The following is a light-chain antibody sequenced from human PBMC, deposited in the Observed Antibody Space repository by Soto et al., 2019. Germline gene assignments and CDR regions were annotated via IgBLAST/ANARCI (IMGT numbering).Light chain of an antibody. V-gene: IGKV3-11*01. J-gene: IGKJ5*01. CDR3: QQRSNWPPLT. Sequence: EIVLTQSPATLSLSPGESATLSCRASETIYRYLGWYQQKPGQAPRLLISDASFRATGVPDRFNGSGSGTDFTLTISSLEPEDFAVYYCQQRSNWPPLTFGQGTRLEI. CDR1: ETIYRY. CDR2: DAS.